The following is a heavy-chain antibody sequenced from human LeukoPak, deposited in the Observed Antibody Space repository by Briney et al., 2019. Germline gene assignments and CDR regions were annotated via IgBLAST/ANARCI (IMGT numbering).Heavy chain of an antibody. CDR2: INHSGST. CDR3: AIQLERLYLYAFDI. Sequence: PSETLSLTCAVYGASFSGYYWSWIRQPPGKGLEWIGEINHSGSTNYNPSLKSRVTISVDTSKNQFSLKLSSVTAADTAVYYCAIQLERLYLYAFDIWGQGTMVTVSS. V-gene: IGHV4-34*01. CDR1: GASFSGYY. D-gene: IGHD1-1*01. J-gene: IGHJ3*02.